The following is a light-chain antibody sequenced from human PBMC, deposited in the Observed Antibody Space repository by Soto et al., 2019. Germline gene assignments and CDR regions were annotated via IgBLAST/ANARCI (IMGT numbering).Light chain of an antibody. Sequence: EIVLTQSPGTLSLSPGERATLYCRASQSFTPNYLGATSHYLAWYQQKPGQAPRLLIYGASSRATGIPDRFSGSVSGTDFTLTISRLEPEDFAVYYCQQYGSSPLTFGGGTRVEVK. CDR2: GAS. V-gene: IGKV3-20*01. J-gene: IGKJ4*01. CDR1: QSFTPNYLGATSHY. CDR3: QQYGSSPLT.